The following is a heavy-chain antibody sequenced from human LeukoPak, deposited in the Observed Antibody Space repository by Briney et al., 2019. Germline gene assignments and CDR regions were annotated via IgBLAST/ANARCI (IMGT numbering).Heavy chain of an antibody. D-gene: IGHD6-19*01. CDR1: GFTFSSQN. Sequence: GGSLRLSCAASGFTFSSQNMNWARQAPGKGLEWVAYISTSGDSTKYEDSVEGRFTISRHNAENTLYLLMNSLRVEDTAVYYCVKNGWLDYWGQGILVTVSS. CDR3: VKNGWLDY. CDR2: ISTSGDST. V-gene: IGHV3-21*06. J-gene: IGHJ4*02.